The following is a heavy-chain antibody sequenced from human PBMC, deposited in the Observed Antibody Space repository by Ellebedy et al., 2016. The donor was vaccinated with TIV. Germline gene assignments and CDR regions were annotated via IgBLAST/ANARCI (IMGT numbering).Heavy chain of an antibody. CDR2: ISSSSSYI. J-gene: IGHJ4*02. CDR3: YSGGY. Sequence: GESLKISXAASGFTFSSYSMNWVRQAPGKGLEWVSSISSSSSYIYYADSVKGRFTIPRDNAKNSLYLQMNSLRAEDTAVYYCYSGGYWGQGTLVTVSS. CDR1: GFTFSSYS. D-gene: IGHD2-21*01. V-gene: IGHV3-21*01.